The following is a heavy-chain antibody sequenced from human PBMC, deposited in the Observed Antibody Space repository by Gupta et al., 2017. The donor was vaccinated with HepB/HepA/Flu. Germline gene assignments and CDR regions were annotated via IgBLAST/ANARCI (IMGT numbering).Heavy chain of an antibody. J-gene: IGHJ4*02. CDR2: IKQDGSEI. CDR3: ASSPDYSAYFWD. V-gene: IGHV3-7*01. D-gene: IGHD3-16*01. Sequence: EVHLVESGGGLVQPGGSLRLSCTDPGFTISHYWMSWVRQAPGKGLEWVANIKQDGSEIYYVDSVKGRFTISRDNARNSLYLQMHSLRAEDTAVYYCASSPDYSAYFWDWGQGTLVTVSS. CDR1: GFTISHYW.